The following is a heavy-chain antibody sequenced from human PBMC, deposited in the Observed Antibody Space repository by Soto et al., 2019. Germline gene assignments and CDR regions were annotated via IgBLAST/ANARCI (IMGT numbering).Heavy chain of an antibody. D-gene: IGHD6-6*01. CDR2: ISYDGKEK. J-gene: IGHJ4*02. V-gene: IGHV3-30*04. CDR3: ARRRSLAARPQHIDH. Sequence: QVQLVESGGGVVQPGGSLRLSCATSGFLFSGYAMHWVRQTPGKGLEWVSVISYDGKEKYYAVSVEGRFTISRESSGVTLYIQMTSLRVEDTAAYYSARRRSLAARPQHIDHWGQGTVVTVSS. CDR1: GFLFSGYA.